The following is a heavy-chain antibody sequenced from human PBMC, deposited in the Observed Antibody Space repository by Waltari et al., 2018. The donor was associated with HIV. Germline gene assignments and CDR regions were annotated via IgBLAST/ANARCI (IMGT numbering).Heavy chain of an antibody. D-gene: IGHD3-10*01. CDR2: IFHTGTT. Sequence: QVQLQESGPGLVKPSETLSLTCAVSGYSISSGYFWYWIRQPPGKGLEWIRNIFHTGTTYSNPSLKSRVTISLDTSKNQFSMKLTSVTAADTAVYSCAGSDYFASGSYSPDYYYGLAVWGQGTTVTVSS. V-gene: IGHV4-38-2*01. CDR1: GYSISSGYF. J-gene: IGHJ6*02. CDR3: AGSDYFASGSYSPDYYYGLAV.